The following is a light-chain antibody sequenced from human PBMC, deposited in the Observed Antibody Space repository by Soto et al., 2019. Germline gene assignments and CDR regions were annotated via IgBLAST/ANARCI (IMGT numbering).Light chain of an antibody. CDR2: RDS. V-gene: IGLV3-9*01. CDR3: QVWDSSTAEAV. J-gene: IGLJ2*01. Sequence: SYELTQPLSVSVALGQTARITCGGNNIGSKNVHWYQQKPGQAPVLVIYRDSNRPSGIPERFSCSNSGNTATLTISRAQAGDEADYYCQVWDSSTAEAVFGGGTKVTVL. CDR1: NIGSKN.